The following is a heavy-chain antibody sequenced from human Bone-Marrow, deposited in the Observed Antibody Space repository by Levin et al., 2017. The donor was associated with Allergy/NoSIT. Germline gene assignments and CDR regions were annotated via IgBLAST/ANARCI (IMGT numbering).Heavy chain of an antibody. Sequence: QSGGSLRLSCAASGFTFSVCAMHWVRQAPGKGLEWVAVISSDGSHKYYADSVKGRFTVSRDNSKNTLYLQMNGLRDEDTAVYYCARPYCRSTRCYLYLYGLDVWGQGTTVTVSS. CDR3: ARPYCRSTRCYLYLYGLDV. J-gene: IGHJ6*02. CDR1: GFTFSVCA. D-gene: IGHD2-2*01. V-gene: IGHV3-30*04. CDR2: ISSDGSHK.